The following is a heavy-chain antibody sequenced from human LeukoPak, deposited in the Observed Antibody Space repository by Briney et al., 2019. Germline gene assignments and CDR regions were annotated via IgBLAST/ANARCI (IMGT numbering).Heavy chain of an antibody. CDR2: IYTSGST. D-gene: IGHD3-22*01. CDR1: GGSISNYY. V-gene: IGHV4-4*07. Sequence: SETLSLTCTVSGGSISNYYLSWIRQSAGKGLEWIGRIYTSGSTNYNPSLKSRVSMSVDTSKNQFSLRLRSVTAADTAVYYCARESGYYYDTSGYTFDYWGQGILVTVPS. J-gene: IGHJ4*02. CDR3: ARESGYYYDTSGYTFDY.